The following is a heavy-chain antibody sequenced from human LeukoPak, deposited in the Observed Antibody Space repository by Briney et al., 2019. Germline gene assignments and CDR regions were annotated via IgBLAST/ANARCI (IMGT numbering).Heavy chain of an antibody. J-gene: IGHJ4*02. CDR1: EFPFRNYS. Sequence: GGSLRLSCVASEFPFRNYSMNWVRQAPGKGLEWVSYISPSSSSIYYADSVKGRSTVSRDNAKNSLYLQMNSLRAEDTAVYYCARSVVDIVPTIPHYWGQGTLVTVSS. CDR2: ISPSSSSI. V-gene: IGHV3-48*01. CDR3: ARSVVDIVPTIPHY. D-gene: IGHD5-12*01.